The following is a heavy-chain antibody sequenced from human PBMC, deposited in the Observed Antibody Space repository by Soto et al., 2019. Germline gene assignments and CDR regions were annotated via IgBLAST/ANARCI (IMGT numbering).Heavy chain of an antibody. J-gene: IGHJ5*02. D-gene: IGHD4-17*01. V-gene: IGHV1-18*04. CDR3: ARGTVTSGRWFGP. CDR2: ISSLIGNT. Sequence: QCHLVQSEHEVKEPGASVTVSCKTSDSTFTGYTINWVRQAPGQGLEWLEWISSLIGNTNYAWKYQVRFTMTTNTSATTTYMEIRSRRADDTAVYLCARGTVTSGRWFGPWGQVTLVTVSS. CDR1: DSTFTGYT.